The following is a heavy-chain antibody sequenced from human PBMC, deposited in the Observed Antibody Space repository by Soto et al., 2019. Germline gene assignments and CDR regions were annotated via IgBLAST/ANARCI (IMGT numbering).Heavy chain of an antibody. Sequence: ASVKVSCKASGYTFTSYGISWVRQAPGQGLEWMGWISAYNGNTNYAQKLQGRVTMTTDTSTSTAYMELRSLRSDDTAVYYCARVSTDYDFWSGYSYRPSYYLDVWGKGTTVTVSS. CDR1: GYTFTSYG. V-gene: IGHV1-18*01. CDR2: ISAYNGNT. CDR3: ARVSTDYDFWSGYSYRPSYYLDV. D-gene: IGHD3-3*01. J-gene: IGHJ6*03.